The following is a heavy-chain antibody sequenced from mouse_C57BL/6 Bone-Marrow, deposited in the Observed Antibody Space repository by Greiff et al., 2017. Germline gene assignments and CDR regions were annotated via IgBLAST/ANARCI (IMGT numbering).Heavy chain of an antibody. CDR1: GFTFSSYA. Sequence: EVQLVESGGGLVKPGGSLKLSCAASGFTFSSYAMSWVRQTPEKRLEWVATISDGGSYTYYPDNVKGRFIISRDNAKNNLYLQMSHLKSEDTAMYYRARENGRYYYAMDYWGQGTSVTVSS. CDR3: ARENGRYYYAMDY. V-gene: IGHV5-4*01. J-gene: IGHJ4*01. D-gene: IGHD1-1*01. CDR2: ISDGGSYT.